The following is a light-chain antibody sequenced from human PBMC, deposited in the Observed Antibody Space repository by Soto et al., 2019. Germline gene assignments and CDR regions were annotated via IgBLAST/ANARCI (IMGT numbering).Light chain of an antibody. CDR2: DAS. CDR3: QQSNNWPWT. Sequence: EVLMTQSPATLSVSPAARATLSCRASQSVSGKLAWYQQKPGQAPRLLIYDASTRATGIPARFSGSGSGTEFTLTISSLQSEDFAVYYCQQSNNWPWTFGQGNKVDIK. CDR1: QSVSGK. J-gene: IGKJ1*01. V-gene: IGKV3-15*01.